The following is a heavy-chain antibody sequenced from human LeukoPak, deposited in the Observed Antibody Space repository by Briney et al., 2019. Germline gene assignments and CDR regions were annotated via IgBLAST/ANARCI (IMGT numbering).Heavy chain of an antibody. J-gene: IGHJ4*02. D-gene: IGHD6-25*01. CDR3: ARGLAAPDS. V-gene: IGHV3-9*01. CDR1: GFTFDDYA. Sequence: GGSLRLSCAASGFTFDDYAMHWVRQAPGKGLEWVSGISWNSFTIGYADSVKGRFTISRDNAKNSLYLQMNSLRAEDTAVYYCARGLAAPDSWGQGTLVAVSS. CDR2: ISWNSFTI.